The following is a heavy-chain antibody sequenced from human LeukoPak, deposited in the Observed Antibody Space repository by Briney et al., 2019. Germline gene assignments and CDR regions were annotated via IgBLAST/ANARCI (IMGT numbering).Heavy chain of an antibody. D-gene: IGHD2-21*02. V-gene: IGHV1-2*02. CDR2: INPNSGGT. J-gene: IGHJ5*02. CDR3: ARELRSDCHH. Sequence: GASVKVSCKASGYTFTGYYMHWVRQAPRQGLERMGWINPNSGGTNYAQKCKGRVTMSRETSIGTAYMEMSRLRSDDTAGSSWARELRSDCHHWAQEPLVTVPT. CDR1: GYTFTGYY.